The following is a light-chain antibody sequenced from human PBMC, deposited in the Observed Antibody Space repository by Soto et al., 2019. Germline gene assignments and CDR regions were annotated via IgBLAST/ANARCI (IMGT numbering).Light chain of an antibody. CDR3: QHYGSPLT. J-gene: IGKJ4*01. CDR2: DAS. Sequence: EIVLTQSPGTLSLSPGGRATLSCRASQSVRSSYLAWYQQRPGQAPRLLIFDASFRATGIPDRFSGSGSGTDFTLTISRLEPEDFAVYYCQHYGSPLTFGGGTKVEIK. V-gene: IGKV3-20*01. CDR1: QSVRSSY.